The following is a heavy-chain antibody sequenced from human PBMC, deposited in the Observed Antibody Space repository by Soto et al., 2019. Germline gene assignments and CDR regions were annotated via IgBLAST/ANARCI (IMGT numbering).Heavy chain of an antibody. V-gene: IGHV4-59*01. CDR2: IYYSGST. CDR3: AGGIYSSSWSYNWFDP. CDR1: GGSISSYY. D-gene: IGHD6-13*01. J-gene: IGHJ5*02. Sequence: PSETLSLTCTVSGGSISSYYWSWIRQPPGKGLEWIGYIYYSGSTNYNPSLKSRVTISVDTSKNQFSLKLSSVTAADTAVYYCAGGIYSSSWSYNWFDPWGQGTLVTVSS.